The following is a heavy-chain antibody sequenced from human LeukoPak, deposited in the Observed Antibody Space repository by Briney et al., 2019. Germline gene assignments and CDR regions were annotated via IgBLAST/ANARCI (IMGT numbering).Heavy chain of an antibody. CDR2: IYYSGNT. Sequence: KPSETLSLTCTVSGGSISSYYWSWIRQPPGKGLEWIGYIYYSGNTNYNPSLKSRVTISADTSKNQFSLKLSSVTAADAAVYYCARNFERTRGWFDPWGQGTLVTVSS. V-gene: IGHV4-59*01. CDR3: ARNFERTRGWFDP. D-gene: IGHD2-2*01. CDR1: GGSISSYY. J-gene: IGHJ5*02.